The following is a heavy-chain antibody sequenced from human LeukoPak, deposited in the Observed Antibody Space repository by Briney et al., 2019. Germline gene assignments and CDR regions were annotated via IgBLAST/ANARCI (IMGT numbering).Heavy chain of an antibody. V-gene: IGHV3-43D*03. CDR2: ISWDGGST. D-gene: IGHD2-8*02. CDR1: GFTFGDYA. J-gene: IGHJ4*02. Sequence: GGSLRLSCAASGFTFGDYAMHWVRHAPGKGLEWVSLISWDGGSTYYADSVKGRFTISRDNSKNSMYLQMNSLRAEDTALYYCAKDGKLAGGYFDYWGQGTLVTVSS. CDR3: AKDGKLAGGYFDY.